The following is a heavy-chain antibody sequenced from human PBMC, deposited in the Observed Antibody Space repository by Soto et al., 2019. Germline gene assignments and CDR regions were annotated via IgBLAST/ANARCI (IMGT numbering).Heavy chain of an antibody. Sequence: GGSLRLSCAASGFTFYNTWMSWVRQAPGKGLEWVANINEDGSEKKYVDSVKGRFTISRDNAQNSVFPQMNSLRVEDTAVYYCAREGLAAAGPQYYYYYMDVWGKGTTVTVSS. CDR3: AREGLAAAGPQYYYYYMDV. CDR2: INEDGSEK. CDR1: GFTFYNTW. D-gene: IGHD6-13*01. V-gene: IGHV3-7*01. J-gene: IGHJ6*03.